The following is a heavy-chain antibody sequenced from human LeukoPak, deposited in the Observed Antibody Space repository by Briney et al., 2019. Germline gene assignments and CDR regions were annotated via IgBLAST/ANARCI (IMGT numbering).Heavy chain of an antibody. Sequence: GGSLRLSCAASGFTFSGYWMRWVRQVPGKGLVWVSRITGDGSSTTYADSVKGRFTISRDNAKNTVFLQMISLRAEDTAVYYCARDTGWYFDLWGRGTLVTVSS. J-gene: IGHJ2*01. V-gene: IGHV3-74*01. CDR2: ITGDGSST. CDR1: GFTFSGYW. CDR3: ARDTGWYFDL. D-gene: IGHD4-17*01.